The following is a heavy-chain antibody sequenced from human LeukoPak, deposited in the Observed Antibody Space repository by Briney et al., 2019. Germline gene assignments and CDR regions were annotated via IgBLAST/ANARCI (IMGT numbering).Heavy chain of an antibody. Sequence: PGGSLRLSCAASGFTFSSYGMHWVRQAPGKGLEWVAVIWYDGSNKYYADSVKGRFTISRDNSKNTLYLQMNSLRAEDTAVYYCARDLICGGDCSSLDYWGQGTLVTVSS. V-gene: IGHV3-33*01. CDR1: GFTFSSYG. CDR2: IWYDGSNK. J-gene: IGHJ4*02. CDR3: ARDLICGGDCSSLDY. D-gene: IGHD2-21*02.